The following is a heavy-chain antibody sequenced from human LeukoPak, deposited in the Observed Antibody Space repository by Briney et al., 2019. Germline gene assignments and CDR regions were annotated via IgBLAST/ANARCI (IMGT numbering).Heavy chain of an antibody. Sequence: SGPTLVKPTQTLTLTCTFSGFSLSTSGVGVGWIRQPPGKALEWLALIYWDDDKRYSPSLKSRLTITKDTSKNQVVLTMTNMDPVDTATYYCAHRVPVGLWFGELGGNWFDPWGQGTLVTVSS. V-gene: IGHV2-5*02. CDR2: IYWDDDK. J-gene: IGHJ5*02. D-gene: IGHD3-10*01. CDR1: GFSLSTSGVG. CDR3: AHRVPVGLWFGELGGNWFDP.